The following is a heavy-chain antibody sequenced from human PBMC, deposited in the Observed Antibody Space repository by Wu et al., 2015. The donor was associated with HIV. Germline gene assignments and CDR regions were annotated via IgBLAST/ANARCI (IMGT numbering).Heavy chain of an antibody. J-gene: IGHJ3*01. Sequence: QVQLVQSGAEVKKPGSSVKVSCKASRDTFSSYAINWVRQAPGQGLEWMGWINPASGSTILSDHFQGRLTVTRDTSVNTAYMELDTLMSGDTAVYYCARDLRKSTAFDLWGQGTVVTVSS. CDR1: RDTFSSYA. V-gene: IGHV1-2*02. CDR2: INPASGST. CDR3: ARDLRKSTAFDL. D-gene: IGHD1-14*01.